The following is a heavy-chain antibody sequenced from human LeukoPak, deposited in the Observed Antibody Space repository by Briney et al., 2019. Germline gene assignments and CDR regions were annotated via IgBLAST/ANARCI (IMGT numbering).Heavy chain of an antibody. CDR3: VYGGSYYVA. D-gene: IGHD1-26*01. CDR1: GFTFSGSA. Sequence: GGSLRLSCAASGFTFSGSAMLWVRQASGKGLEWVSYISSSGSTIYYADSVKGRFTISRDNAKNSVYLQMNSLRAEDTALYYCVYGGSYYVAWGQGTLVTVSS. CDR2: ISSSGSTI. V-gene: IGHV3-48*04. J-gene: IGHJ5*02.